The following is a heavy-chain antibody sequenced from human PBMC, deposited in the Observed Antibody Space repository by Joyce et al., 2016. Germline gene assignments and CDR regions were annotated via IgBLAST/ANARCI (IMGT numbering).Heavy chain of an antibody. Sequence: QVQLQESGPGLVKPSETLSLICTVSGGSFSSYYWTWIRQPPGKGLEWIGCVYNSGNTNYNPSLRSRLTISLDASKKQCSLKLTSVTAADTAVYFCARESSGWYGIGYWGQGALVTVST. CDR2: VYNSGNT. D-gene: IGHD6-13*01. CDR3: ARESSGWYGIGY. V-gene: IGHV4-59*01. CDR1: GGSFSSYY. J-gene: IGHJ4*02.